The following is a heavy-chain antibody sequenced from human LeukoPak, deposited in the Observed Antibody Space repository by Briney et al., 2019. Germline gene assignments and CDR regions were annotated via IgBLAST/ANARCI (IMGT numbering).Heavy chain of an antibody. V-gene: IGHV1-2*06. CDR3: TRETGSYHGNDY. Sequence: ASVKVSRKASGYTFTGYYMHWVRQAPGQGLEWMGRINPNNGATNYAQKLQGRVTITGDTSISTAYMELSSLRSDGTAVYYCTRETGSYHGNDYWGQGTLVTVSS. D-gene: IGHD1-26*01. CDR1: GYTFTGYY. CDR2: INPNNGAT. J-gene: IGHJ4*02.